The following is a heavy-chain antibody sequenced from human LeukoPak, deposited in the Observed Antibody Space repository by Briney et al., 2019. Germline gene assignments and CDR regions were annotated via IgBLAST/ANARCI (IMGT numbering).Heavy chain of an antibody. J-gene: IGHJ2*01. CDR3: ARDPTTVTDFWYFDL. Sequence: SETLSLTCTVSGGSIIDYYWSWIRQPARKGLEWIGRIYTSGSTNYNPSLKSRVIMSLDTSENRFSLKLTAVTAADTAVYYCARDPTTVTDFWYFDLWGLGTLVTVSS. CDR2: IYTSGST. CDR1: GGSIIDYY. V-gene: IGHV4-4*07. D-gene: IGHD4-17*01.